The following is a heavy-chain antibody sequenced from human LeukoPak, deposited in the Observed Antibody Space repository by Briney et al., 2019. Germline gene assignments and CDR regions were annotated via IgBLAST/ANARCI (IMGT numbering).Heavy chain of an antibody. Sequence: SETLSLTCAVYGGSFSGYYWSWIRQPPGKGLEWVGEINHSGSTNYNPSLKSRVTISVDTSKNQFSLKLSSVTAAETAVYYCACYDYVWGSYRPWGQGTLVTVSS. CDR2: INHSGST. V-gene: IGHV4-34*01. D-gene: IGHD3-16*02. CDR3: ACYDYVWGSYRP. J-gene: IGHJ5*02. CDR1: GGSFSGYY.